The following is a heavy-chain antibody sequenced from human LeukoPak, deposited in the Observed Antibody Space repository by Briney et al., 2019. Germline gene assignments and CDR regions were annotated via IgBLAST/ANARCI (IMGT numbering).Heavy chain of an antibody. J-gene: IGHJ4*02. Sequence: GESLKISCKGSRYNFTNYWIGWVRQMPGKGLEWMGIIYLGDSDTRYSPSFQGQVTISADKSISTAYLQWSSLKASDTAMYYCARQTAAAGLNNFDYWGQGTLVTVSS. D-gene: IGHD6-13*01. V-gene: IGHV5-51*01. CDR1: RYNFTNYW. CDR2: IYLGDSDT. CDR3: ARQTAAAGLNNFDY.